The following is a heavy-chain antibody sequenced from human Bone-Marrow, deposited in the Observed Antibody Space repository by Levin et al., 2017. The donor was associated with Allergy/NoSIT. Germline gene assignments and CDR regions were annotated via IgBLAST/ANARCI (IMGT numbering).Heavy chain of an antibody. CDR2: ISPNSGGT. V-gene: IGHV1-2*06. CDR3: ARDDDATADKYGWFDP. CDR1: GYTFTGYY. J-gene: IGHJ5*02. Sequence: ASVKVSCKASGYTFTGYYLHWVRQAPGQGLEWMGRISPNSGGTNYAQRFQGRVTMTRDTSISTAYMELSRLRSDDTAVYYCARDDDATADKYGWFDPWGQGTLVTVSS. D-gene: IGHD2-2*01.